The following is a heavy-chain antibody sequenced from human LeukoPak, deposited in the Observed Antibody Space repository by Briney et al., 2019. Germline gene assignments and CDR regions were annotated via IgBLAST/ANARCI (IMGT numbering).Heavy chain of an antibody. V-gene: IGHV3-30-3*01. CDR3: ARRGDSSGWFDY. CDR2: ISYDGSNK. J-gene: IGHJ4*02. D-gene: IGHD6-19*01. Sequence: GGSLRLSCAASGFTFSSYAMHWVRQAPGKGLEWVAVISYDGSNKYYADSVKGRFTISRDNSKNTLYLQMNSLRAEDTAVYYCARRGDSSGWFDYWGQGTLVTVSS. CDR1: GFTFSSYA.